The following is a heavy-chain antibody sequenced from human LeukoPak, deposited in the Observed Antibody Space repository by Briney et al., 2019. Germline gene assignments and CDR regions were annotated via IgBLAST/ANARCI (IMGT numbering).Heavy chain of an antibody. J-gene: IGHJ4*02. CDR1: GFTVSSNY. D-gene: IGHD6-13*01. CDR2: ISGSRGST. V-gene: IGHV3-23*01. CDR3: AKDLSSSWSSTLFDY. Sequence: PGGSLRLSCAASGFTVSSNYMSWVRQAPGKGLEWVSAISGSRGSTYYADSVKGRLTISRDNSKNTLYLQMNSLRAEDTAVYYCAKDLSSSWSSTLFDYWGQGTLVTVSS.